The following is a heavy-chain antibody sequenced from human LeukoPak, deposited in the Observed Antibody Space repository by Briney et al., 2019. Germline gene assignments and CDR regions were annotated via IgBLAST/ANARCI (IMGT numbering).Heavy chain of an antibody. CDR1: GYTFTSYY. Sequence: ASVKVSYKASGYTFTSYYMHWVRQAPGQGLEWMGIINPSGGSTSYAQKFQGRVTMTRDTSTSTVHMELSSLRSEDTAVYSCARSNGSPSTVAAHSFDYWGQGTLVTVSS. CDR2: INPSGGST. D-gene: IGHD6-19*01. V-gene: IGHV1-46*01. CDR3: ARSNGSPSTVAAHSFDY. J-gene: IGHJ4*02.